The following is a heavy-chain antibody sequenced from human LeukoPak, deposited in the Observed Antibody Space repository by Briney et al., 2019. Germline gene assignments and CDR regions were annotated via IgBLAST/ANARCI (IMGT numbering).Heavy chain of an antibody. J-gene: IGHJ4*02. CDR1: GFTFSSYW. V-gene: IGHV3-7*01. CDR2: IKQDGSEK. Sequence: GGSLRLSCAASGFTFSSYWMSWVRQAPGKGLEWVANIKQDGSEKYYVDSVKGRFTISRDNAKNSLYLQMNSLSAEDTAVYYCASLPVAYYDFWSGSVSFDYWGQGTLVTVSS. D-gene: IGHD3-3*01. CDR3: ASLPVAYYDFWSGSVSFDY.